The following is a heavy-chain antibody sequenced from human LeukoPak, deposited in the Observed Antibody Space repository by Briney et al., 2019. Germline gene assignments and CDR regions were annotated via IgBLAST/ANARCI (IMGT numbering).Heavy chain of an antibody. CDR1: GFTFSSYS. J-gene: IGHJ4*02. Sequence: GGSLRLSCAASGFTFSSYSMNWVRQTPGKGLEWVSYISSGSSARYYADSVKGRFTISRDDARNSLYLQMNSLRAEDTAVYYCARMSGSRLPGYWGQGTLVTVSS. CDR2: ISSGSSAR. D-gene: IGHD3-3*01. V-gene: IGHV3-48*01. CDR3: ARMSGSRLPGY.